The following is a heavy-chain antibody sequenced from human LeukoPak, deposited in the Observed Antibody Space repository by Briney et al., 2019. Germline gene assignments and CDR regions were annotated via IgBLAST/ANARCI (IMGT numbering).Heavy chain of an antibody. V-gene: IGHV1-2*02. J-gene: IGHJ6*02. CDR2: INPNSGGT. Sequence: ASVKVSCKASGYTFTGYYMHWVRQAPGQGLEWMGWINPNSGGTNYPQKFQGRVIMTRDTSITTAYMDLSRLTSDDTAVYYCARADAMDVWGQGTTVTVSS. CDR3: ARADAMDV. CDR1: GYTFTGYY.